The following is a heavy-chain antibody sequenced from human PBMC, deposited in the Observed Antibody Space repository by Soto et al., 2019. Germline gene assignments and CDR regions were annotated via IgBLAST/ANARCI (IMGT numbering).Heavy chain of an antibody. J-gene: IGHJ5*02. Sequence: QVQLVESGGGVVHPGRSLRLSGAASGFNFSNYGMQWVRQAPGKGLEWGAHIWYDGSNKYYADSVKGRFTITRDNSKNSLYLQMDSLRPDDTAVYYCASASGATVSWGQGTLVTV. V-gene: IGHV3-33*01. CDR1: GFNFSNYG. CDR2: IWYDGSNK. CDR3: ASASGATVS. D-gene: IGHD3-10*01.